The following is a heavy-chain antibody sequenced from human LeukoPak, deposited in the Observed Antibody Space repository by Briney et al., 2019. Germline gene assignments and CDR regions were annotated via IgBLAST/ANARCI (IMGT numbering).Heavy chain of an antibody. CDR1: GYSISSGYY. CDR3: ARGLYCTNGVCYAPHFDY. CDR2: IYHSGST. Sequence: SETLSLTCAVSGYSISSGYYWGWIRQPPGKGLEWIGSIYHSGSTYYNPSLKSRVTISVDTSKNQFSLKLNSVTAADTAVYYCARGLYCTNGVCYAPHFDYWGQGTLVIVSS. J-gene: IGHJ4*02. V-gene: IGHV4-38-2*01. D-gene: IGHD2-8*01.